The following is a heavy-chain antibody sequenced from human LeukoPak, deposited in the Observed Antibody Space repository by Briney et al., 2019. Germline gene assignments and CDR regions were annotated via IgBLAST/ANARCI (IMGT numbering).Heavy chain of an antibody. J-gene: IGHJ3*02. CDR3: ARLDSSNDAFDI. V-gene: IGHV4-59*01. CDR2: IYYSGST. Sequence: SETLSLTCTVSGGSISSYYRSWIRQPPGKGLEWIGYIYYSGSTNYNPSLKSRVPISVDASKNKFSLKLSSVTAPDTAVYYCARLDSSNDAFDIWGQGTMVTVSS. CDR1: GGSISSYY.